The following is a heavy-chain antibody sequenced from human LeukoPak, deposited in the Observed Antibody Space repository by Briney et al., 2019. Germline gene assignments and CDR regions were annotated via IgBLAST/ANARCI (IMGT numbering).Heavy chain of an antibody. CDR2: ISGSGGST. J-gene: IGHJ4*02. CDR3: ATLRGYSGYDSPRFDY. D-gene: IGHD5-12*01. CDR1: GFTFSSYA. Sequence: GGSLRLSCAASGFTFSSYAMSWVSQAPGKGLEWVSAISGSGGSTYYADSVKGRFTISRDNSKNTLYLQMNSLRAEDTAVYYCATLRGYSGYDSPRFDYWGQGTLVTVSS. V-gene: IGHV3-23*01.